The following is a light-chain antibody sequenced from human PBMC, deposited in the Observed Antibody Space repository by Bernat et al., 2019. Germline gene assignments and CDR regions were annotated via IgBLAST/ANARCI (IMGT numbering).Light chain of an antibody. V-gene: IGLV3-21*04. CDR3: QVWDGATAHFV. CDR2: SDS. J-gene: IGLJ1*01. Sequence: YVLTQPPSVSGAPGETASVSCEGDNIGYKSVHWYQQKPGQPPVLLIYSDSARPSGIPERFSGSNSGNTATLTINRVESGDEADYYCQVWDGATAHFVFGTGTHVTVL. CDR1: NIGYKS.